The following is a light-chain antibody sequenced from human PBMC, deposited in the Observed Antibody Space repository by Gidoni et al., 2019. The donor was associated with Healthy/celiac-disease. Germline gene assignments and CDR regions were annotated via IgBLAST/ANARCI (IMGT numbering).Light chain of an antibody. CDR3: SSYTSSSISYV. CDR1: SSHVGGYNY. J-gene: IGLJ1*01. CDR2: DVS. Sequence: QSALPQPASVSGSPGQSITISCTGTSSHVGGYNYVSWYQQHPGKAPKLMIYDVSNRPSGVSNRFSGSKSGNTASLTISGLQAEDEADYYCSSYTSSSISYVFGTGTKVTVL. V-gene: IGLV2-14*03.